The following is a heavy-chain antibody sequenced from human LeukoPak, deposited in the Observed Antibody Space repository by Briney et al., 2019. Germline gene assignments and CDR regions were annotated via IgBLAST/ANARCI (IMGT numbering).Heavy chain of an antibody. J-gene: IGHJ4*02. CDR3: ARDKIQLGDY. Sequence: ASVKVSCKASGYTFTRFYMHWVRQAPGQGLEWMGIINPSGGSTSYAQRFQGRVTMTRDTSTSTVYMELNSLRSEDTAVYYCARDKIQLGDYWGQGTLVTVSS. CDR2: INPSGGST. CDR1: GYTFTRFY. D-gene: IGHD1-1*01. V-gene: IGHV1-46*01.